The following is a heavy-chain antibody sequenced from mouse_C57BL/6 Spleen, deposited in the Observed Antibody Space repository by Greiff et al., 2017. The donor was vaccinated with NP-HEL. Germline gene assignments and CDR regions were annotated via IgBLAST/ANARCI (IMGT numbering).Heavy chain of an antibody. J-gene: IGHJ4*01. Sequence: EVMLVESGGDLVKPGGSLKLSCAASGFTFSSYGMSWVRQTPDKRLEWVATISSGGSYTYYPDSVKGRFTISRDNAKNTLYLQMSSLKSEDTAMYYCARRNYGSSFYYYAMDYWGQGTSVTVSS. CDR2: ISSGGSYT. D-gene: IGHD1-1*01. V-gene: IGHV5-6*02. CDR3: ARRNYGSSFYYYAMDY. CDR1: GFTFSSYG.